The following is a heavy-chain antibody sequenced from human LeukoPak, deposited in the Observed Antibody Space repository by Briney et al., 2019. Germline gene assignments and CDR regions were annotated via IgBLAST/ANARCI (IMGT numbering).Heavy chain of an antibody. Sequence: SETLSLTCIVSGGSISSGDSYWSWIRQPPGKGLEWIGYIYYSGSTYYNPSLKSRITISLDTSKNQFSLKLSSVTAADTAVYYCARTMYYYDSSGYYYAYYFDYWGQGTLVTVSS. CDR3: ARTMYYYDSSGYYYAYYFDY. V-gene: IGHV4-30-4*02. D-gene: IGHD3-22*01. J-gene: IGHJ4*02. CDR1: GGSISSGDSY. CDR2: IYYSGST.